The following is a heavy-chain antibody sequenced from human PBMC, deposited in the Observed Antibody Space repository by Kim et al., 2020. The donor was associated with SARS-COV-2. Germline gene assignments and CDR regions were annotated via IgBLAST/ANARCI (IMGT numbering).Heavy chain of an antibody. V-gene: IGHV4-39*01. CDR1: GGSISNNIYY. Sequence: SETLSLTCTVSGGSISNNIYYWGWIRQPPGKGLEWIGNIFYSGSTYYNPSLKSRVTISVDTSKNQFSLKLSSVTAADTAVYYCAAYSSSSGGFDPWGQGT. CDR2: IFYSGST. CDR3: AAYSSSSGGFDP. J-gene: IGHJ5*02. D-gene: IGHD6-6*01.